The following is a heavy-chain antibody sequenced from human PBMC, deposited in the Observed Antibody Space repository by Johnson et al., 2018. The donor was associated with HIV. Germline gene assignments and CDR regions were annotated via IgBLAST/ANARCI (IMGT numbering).Heavy chain of an antibody. V-gene: IGHV3-30*04. CDR1: GFTFSSYA. Sequence: QVQLVESGGGVVQPGRSLRLSCAASGFTFSSYAMHWVRQAPGKGLEWVAVISYDGSYQYYADSAKGRFTISRDNSKNTLYLQMNSLRAEDTAVYYCAKDSERITIFGVVIEFNTNDAVDIWGQGTMVTVSS. CDR3: AKDSERITIFGVVIEFNTNDAVDI. J-gene: IGHJ3*02. CDR2: ISYDGSYQ. D-gene: IGHD3-3*01.